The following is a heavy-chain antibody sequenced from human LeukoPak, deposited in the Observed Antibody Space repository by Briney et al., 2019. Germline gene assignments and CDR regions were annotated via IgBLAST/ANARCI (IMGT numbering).Heavy chain of an antibody. J-gene: IGHJ4*02. CDR2: ISSSSSYI. Sequence: GGSLRLSCAASGFTFSSYSMNWVRQAPGKGLEWVSSISSSSSYIYYADSVKGRFTISRDNAKNSLYLQMNSLRAGDTAVYHCARESSSWRYFDYWGQGTLVTVSS. CDR1: GFTFSSYS. V-gene: IGHV3-21*01. CDR3: ARESSSWRYFDY. D-gene: IGHD6-13*01.